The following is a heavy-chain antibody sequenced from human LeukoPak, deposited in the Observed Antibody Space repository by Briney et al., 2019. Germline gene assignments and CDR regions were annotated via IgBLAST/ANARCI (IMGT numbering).Heavy chain of an antibody. D-gene: IGHD6-13*01. J-gene: IGHJ4*02. Sequence: GGSLRLSCAASGXPFDNYGMAWVRQAPGKGLEWVSGITWNGGITAYADSVKGRFTISRDTSNNTLYLHMNSLRPEDTAVYYCAKDRETTASGTFDYWGQGSLVTVSS. CDR2: ITWNGGIT. CDR3: AKDRETTASGTFDY. V-gene: IGHV3-20*04. CDR1: GXPFDNYG.